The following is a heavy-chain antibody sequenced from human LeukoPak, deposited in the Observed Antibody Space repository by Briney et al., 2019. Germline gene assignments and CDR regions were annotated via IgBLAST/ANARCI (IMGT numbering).Heavy chain of an antibody. V-gene: IGHV6-1*01. J-gene: IGHJ5*02. CDR2: TYYRSKWYN. D-gene: IGHD4-17*01. CDR3: ARELTVTTLLGWFDP. Sequence: SQTLSLTCAISGDSVSSNSAAWIWIRQSPSRGLEWLGRTYYRSKWYNDYAVSVKSRITINPDTSKNQFSLQLNSVTPEDTAVYYCARELTVTTLLGWFDPWGQGTLVTVSS. CDR1: GDSVSSNSAA.